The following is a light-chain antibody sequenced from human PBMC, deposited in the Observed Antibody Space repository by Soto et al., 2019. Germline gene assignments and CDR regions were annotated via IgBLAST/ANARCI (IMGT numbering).Light chain of an antibody. CDR3: QQYYASPWT. Sequence: DIVVTQSPDSLAVSLGERATFKCKSSQSVLYSSSNKNYLAWYQQKPGQTPRLLIYWASTRESGVPDRFIGSGSGTDFTLTITSLQAEDVAVYYCQQYYASPWTFGQGTKVEIK. CDR1: QSVLYSSSNKNY. CDR2: WAS. J-gene: IGKJ1*01. V-gene: IGKV4-1*01.